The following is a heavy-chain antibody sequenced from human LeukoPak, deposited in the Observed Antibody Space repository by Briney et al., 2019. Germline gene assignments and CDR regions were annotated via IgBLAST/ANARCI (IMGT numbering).Heavy chain of an antibody. CDR2: INPNSGGT. D-gene: IGHD5-12*01. V-gene: IGHV1-2*02. CDR3: ARGSGYDPYYFDY. CDR1: GYTFTGYY. J-gene: IGHJ4*02. Sequence: GASVKVSCKASGYTFTGYYMHWVRQAPGQGLEWMGWINPNSGGTNYAQKFQGRVTMTRDTSISTAYMELSRLRSDDTAVYYCARGSGYDPYYFDYWSQGTLVTVSS.